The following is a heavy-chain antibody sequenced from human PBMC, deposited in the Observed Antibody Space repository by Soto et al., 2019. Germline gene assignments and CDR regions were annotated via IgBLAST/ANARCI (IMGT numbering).Heavy chain of an antibody. CDR1: GGSFSGYY. V-gene: IGHV4-34*01. Sequence: TLSLTCAVYGGSFSGYYWSWIRQPPGKGLEWIGEINHSGSTNYNPSLKSRVTISVDTSKNQFSLKLSSVTAADTAVYYCASKGYCSSTSCKTPIDYWGQGTLVTVSS. D-gene: IGHD2-2*01. J-gene: IGHJ4*02. CDR2: INHSGST. CDR3: ASKGYCSSTSCKTPIDY.